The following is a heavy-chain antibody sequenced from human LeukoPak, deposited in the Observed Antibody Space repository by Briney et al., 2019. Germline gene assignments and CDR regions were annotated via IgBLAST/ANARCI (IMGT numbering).Heavy chain of an antibody. J-gene: IGHJ5*02. V-gene: IGHV4-38-2*02. Sequence: SETLSLICGVSGYSISSGYQWAWIRQSPGKGLEWIGSIYHSGSAHYNPSLKSRVTISVETSKNRFSLNIFSVTAADTAVYYCARDPRWLTPDCTSTSCYENYFDPWGQGTLVTVSS. CDR2: IYHSGSA. D-gene: IGHD2-2*01. CDR1: GYSISSGYQ. CDR3: ARDPRWLTPDCTSTSCYENYFDP.